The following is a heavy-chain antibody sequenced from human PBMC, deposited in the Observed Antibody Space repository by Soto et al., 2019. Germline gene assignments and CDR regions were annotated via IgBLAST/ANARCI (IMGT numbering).Heavy chain of an antibody. J-gene: IGHJ6*02. Sequence: SETLSLTCTVSGGSISSGDYYWSWVRQPPGEDLEYIGYIYYTGSSYSNPSLKSRVTISVDTSKNQFSLKLSSATAADTAVYYCARDTAQGATTKVYYYGMDVWGQGTTVTVSS. V-gene: IGHV4-30-4*01. D-gene: IGHD1-26*01. CDR1: GGSISSGDYY. CDR3: ARDTAQGATTKVYYYGMDV. CDR2: IYYTGSS.